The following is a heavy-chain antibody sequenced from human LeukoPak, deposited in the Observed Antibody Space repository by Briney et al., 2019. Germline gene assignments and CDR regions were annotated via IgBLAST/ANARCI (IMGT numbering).Heavy chain of an antibody. J-gene: IGHJ5*02. D-gene: IGHD3-3*01. CDR1: GVTVTSNN. CDR3: ARVGDFASFDP. CDR2: IYSGDST. V-gene: IGHV3-53*04. Sequence: AGSLRLSCAASGVTVTSNNMSWVCQAPAKGMERVSVIYSGDSTYYADSVKGRFTISRHNSKNTLYLQMNSLGAEATALYYCARVGDFASFDPWGQGTLVTVSS.